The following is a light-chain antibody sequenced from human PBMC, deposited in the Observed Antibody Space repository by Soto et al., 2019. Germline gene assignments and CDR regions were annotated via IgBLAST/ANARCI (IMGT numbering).Light chain of an antibody. V-gene: IGKV1-5*03. CDR3: PHYNTYPWT. Sequence: DIQMTQSPSTLSASVGDRVTITCRASQSISSWLAWYQQKPGKAPNLLIHKASHLESGVPSRFSGSGSGTEFTLTISSLQPGDFATYYCPHYNTYPWTFGQGTKVDIK. CDR1: QSISSW. CDR2: KAS. J-gene: IGKJ1*01.